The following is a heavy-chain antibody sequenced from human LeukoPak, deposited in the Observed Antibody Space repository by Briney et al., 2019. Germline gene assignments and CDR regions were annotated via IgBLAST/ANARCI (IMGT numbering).Heavy chain of an antibody. CDR2: FDPEDGET. Sequence: ASVKVSCKVSGYTLTELSMHWVRQAPGKGLEWMGGFDPEDGETIYAQKFQGRVTMTEDTSTDTAYMELSSLRPEDTAVYYCATEYSSGWYGDAFDIWGQGTMVTVSS. D-gene: IGHD6-19*01. CDR3: ATEYSSGWYGDAFDI. V-gene: IGHV1-24*01. CDR1: GYTLTELS. J-gene: IGHJ3*02.